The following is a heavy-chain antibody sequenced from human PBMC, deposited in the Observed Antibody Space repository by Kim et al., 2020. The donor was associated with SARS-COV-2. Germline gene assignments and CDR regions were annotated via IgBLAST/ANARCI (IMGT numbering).Heavy chain of an antibody. J-gene: IGHJ6*02. CDR1: GGSISSSSYY. CDR3: ARLSPGRAAAGTGMDV. D-gene: IGHD6-13*01. V-gene: IGHV4-39*01. CDR2: NYYSGST. Sequence: SETLSLTCTVSGGSISSSSYYWGWIRQPPGKGLEWIGSNYYSGSTYYNPSLKSRVTISVDTSKNQLSLKLSSVTAADTAVYYCARLSPGRAAAGTGMDVWGQGATVTVSS.